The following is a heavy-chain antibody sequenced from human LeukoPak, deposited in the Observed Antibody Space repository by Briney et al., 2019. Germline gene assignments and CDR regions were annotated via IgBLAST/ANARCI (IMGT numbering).Heavy chain of an antibody. CDR2: ISSSSSYI. CDR3: ARDRSKEWLLYVRWFDP. Sequence: GGSLRLSCAASGFTFSSSSMNWVRQAPGKGLEWVSSISSSSSYIYYADSVKGRFTISRDNAKNSLYLQMNSLRAEDTAVYYCARDRSKEWLLYVRWFDPWGQGTLVTVSS. CDR1: GFTFSSSS. J-gene: IGHJ5*02. D-gene: IGHD3-3*01. V-gene: IGHV3-21*01.